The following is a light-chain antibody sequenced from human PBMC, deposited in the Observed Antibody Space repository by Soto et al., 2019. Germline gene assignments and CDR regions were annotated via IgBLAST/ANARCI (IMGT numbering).Light chain of an antibody. CDR2: DAS. Sequence: EIVLTQSPATLSLSPGERATLSCRASQSVSSYLAWYQHKPGQAPRLLIYDASNRATGIPARFSGSGSGTDFTLPISSLDPEDFAVYYCQQRSNWITFGQGTRLEIK. V-gene: IGKV3-11*01. CDR3: QQRSNWIT. CDR1: QSVSSY. J-gene: IGKJ5*01.